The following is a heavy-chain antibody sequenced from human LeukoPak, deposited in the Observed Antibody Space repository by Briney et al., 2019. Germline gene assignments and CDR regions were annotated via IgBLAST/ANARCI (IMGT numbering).Heavy chain of an antibody. J-gene: IGHJ3*02. V-gene: IGHV1-18*01. CDR1: GYMLISYC. CDR3: ARELREEMAPEVETDAFDI. Sequence: RASMKLSCKASGYMLISYCITWVPQAPGQGLECMGCIIAHNGETNYAQQFKGRVSMTTDTSTSTIYMELRSLTSDDTDVYYCARELREEMAPEVETDAFDIWGQGIMVTVSS. D-gene: IGHD5-24*01. CDR2: IIAHNGET.